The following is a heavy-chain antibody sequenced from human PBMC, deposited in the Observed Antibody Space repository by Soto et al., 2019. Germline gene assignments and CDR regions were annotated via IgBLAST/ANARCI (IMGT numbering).Heavy chain of an antibody. J-gene: IGHJ4*02. Sequence: ASVKVSCKASGYTFTNFGISWVRQAPGQGLEWMGWISAYNGNTNYAQNFQGRVTMTTDTSTSTAYMELRSLRSDDTTVYYCARXGTPIDYWGQGTLVTVSS. CDR3: ARXGTPIDY. CDR1: GYTFTNFG. V-gene: IGHV1-18*01. CDR2: ISAYNGNT. D-gene: IGHD3-16*01.